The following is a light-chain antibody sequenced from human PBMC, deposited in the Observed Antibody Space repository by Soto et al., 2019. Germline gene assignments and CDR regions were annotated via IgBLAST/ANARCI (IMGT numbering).Light chain of an antibody. J-gene: IGKJ4*01. CDR2: GAS. CDR3: QQYDSWPLT. CDR1: KSVDRN. V-gene: IGKV3D-15*01. Sequence: DIVMTQSPGTLSVSTEEGATLSCRASKSVDRNLAWYQQKPGQAPRLLIHGASTRPTGIPDRFSGSGSGTEFSLTISSLQSEDFAVYDCQQYDSWPLTFGGGTKVEIK.